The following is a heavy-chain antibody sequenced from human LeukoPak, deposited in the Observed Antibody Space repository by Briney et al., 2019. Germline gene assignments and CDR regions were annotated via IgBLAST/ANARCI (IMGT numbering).Heavy chain of an antibody. J-gene: IGHJ4*02. CDR2: ISAYNGNT. CDR1: GYTFANYD. D-gene: IGHD6-19*01. CDR3: ARDYISSAVAGTR. V-gene: IGHV1-18*01. Sequence: GASVKVSCKASGYTFANYDIHWVRQAPGQGLEWMGWISAYNGNTNYAQRLQGRVTMTTDTSTSTAYMELRSLRSDDTAVYYCARDYISSAVAGTRWGQGTLVTVSS.